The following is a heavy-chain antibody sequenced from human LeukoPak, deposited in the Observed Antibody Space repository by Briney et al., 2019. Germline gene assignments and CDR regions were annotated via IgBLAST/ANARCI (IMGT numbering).Heavy chain of an antibody. D-gene: IGHD5-18*01. J-gene: IGHJ4*02. Sequence: KPSETLSLTCTVSGGSISSSSYYWGWIRQPPGKGLEWIGSIYYSGSTYYNPSLKSRVTISVDTSKNQFSLKLSSVTAADTAVYYCARHGARNTAIPIYYFDYWGQGTLVTVSS. CDR2: IYYSGST. CDR3: ARHGARNTAIPIYYFDY. CDR1: GGSISSSSYY. V-gene: IGHV4-39*01.